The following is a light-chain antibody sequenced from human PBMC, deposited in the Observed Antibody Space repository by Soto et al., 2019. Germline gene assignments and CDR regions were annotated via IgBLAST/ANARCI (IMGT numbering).Light chain of an antibody. CDR2: GAS. V-gene: IGKV3-15*01. Sequence: IVTTQSTTPLSVYRWQRADLYGRTSQSITRSLAWYQQKPGQAPRLLIYGASTRATGIPPRFSGSGSGTEFTLTISSLQPEDFAVYYCQQYNNWPPWTFGQGTEVDIK. CDR1: QSITRS. CDR3: QQYNNWPPWT. J-gene: IGKJ1*01.